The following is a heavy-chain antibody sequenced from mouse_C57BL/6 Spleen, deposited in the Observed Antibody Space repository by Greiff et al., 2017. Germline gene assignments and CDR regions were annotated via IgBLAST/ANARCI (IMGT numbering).Heavy chain of an antibody. D-gene: IGHD3-2*02. V-gene: IGHV1-54*01. J-gene: IGHJ3*01. CDR3: ARRGQGAWFAY. Sequence: VQLQQSGAELVRPGTSVKVSCKASGYAFTNYLIEWVKQRPGQGLEWIGVINPGSGGTNYNEKFKGKATLTADKSSSTAYMKLSSLTSEDSAVYFCARRGQGAWFAYWGQGTLVTVSA. CDR1: GYAFTNYL. CDR2: INPGSGGT.